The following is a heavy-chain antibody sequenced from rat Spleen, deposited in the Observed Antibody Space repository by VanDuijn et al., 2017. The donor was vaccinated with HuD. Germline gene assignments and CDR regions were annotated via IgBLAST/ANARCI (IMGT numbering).Heavy chain of an antibody. CDR2: ITTTGDTT. J-gene: IGHJ4*01. D-gene: IGHD3-8*01. V-gene: IGHV5-31*01. Sequence: EVLLVESGGGPVQPGRSLKLSCEASGFTFNKYWMTWIRQAPGKGLEWVASITTTGDTTYYPDSVKGRFTISRENAYSTLYLQMNSLRSEDTATYYCTTGPLMDAWGQGASVTVSS. CDR3: TTGPLMDA. CDR1: GFTFNKYW.